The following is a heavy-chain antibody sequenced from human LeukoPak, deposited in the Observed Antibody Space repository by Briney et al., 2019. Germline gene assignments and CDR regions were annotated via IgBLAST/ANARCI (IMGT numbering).Heavy chain of an antibody. Sequence: ASVKVSCKVSGYTLTELSMHWVRQAPGKGLEWMGGFDPEDGETIYAQKFQGRVTMTEDTSTDTAYMELSSLRPEDTAVYYCATTIVVVAATGYYFDYWGQGTLVTVSS. CDR1: GYTLTELS. CDR3: ATTIVVVAATGYYFDY. CDR2: FDPEDGET. D-gene: IGHD2-15*01. V-gene: IGHV1-24*01. J-gene: IGHJ4*02.